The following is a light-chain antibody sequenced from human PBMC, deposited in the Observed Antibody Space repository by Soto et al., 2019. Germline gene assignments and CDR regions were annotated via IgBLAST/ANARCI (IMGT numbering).Light chain of an antibody. V-gene: IGKV1-12*01. CDR3: QQVYNFPRT. CDR1: QGITTW. CDR2: SAS. J-gene: IGKJ1*01. Sequence: DIQMTQSPSSVSASVGDRVTITCRASQGITTWLAWYQQKPGKAPKLLIYSASSLQTGVPSRFSGSGSGTDFTLTISNLQPEDFATYYCQQVYNFPRTFGQGTTVEI.